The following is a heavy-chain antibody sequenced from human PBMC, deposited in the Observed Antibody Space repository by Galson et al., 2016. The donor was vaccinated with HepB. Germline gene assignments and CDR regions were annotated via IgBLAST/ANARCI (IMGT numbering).Heavy chain of an antibody. V-gene: IGHV3-66*02. CDR1: GFTVSTDY. CDR3: TRDGWTSNWFGY. Sequence: SLRLSCAGSGFTVSTDYMSWVRQAPGKGLEWVSIIYSGGSTYYADSVKGRFSISRDNSKNTLYLQMDSLRVKDTAVYYCTRDGWTSNWFGYWGQGTLVTVSS. CDR2: IYSGGST. D-gene: IGHD6-19*01. J-gene: IGHJ5*01.